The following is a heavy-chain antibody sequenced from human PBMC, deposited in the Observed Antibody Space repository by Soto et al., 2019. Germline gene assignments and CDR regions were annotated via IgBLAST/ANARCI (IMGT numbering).Heavy chain of an antibody. V-gene: IGHV4-30-2*01. J-gene: IGHJ6*02. CDR3: ARGGNYYGMDV. CDR1: GGSISSGGYS. D-gene: IGHD3-16*01. CDR2: IYHSGST. Sequence: SETLSLTCAVSGGSISSGGYSWSWIRQPPGKGLEWIGYIYHSGSTYYNPSLKSRVTISVDRSKNQFSLKLSSVTAADTAVYYCARGGNYYGMDVWGQGTTVTVSS.